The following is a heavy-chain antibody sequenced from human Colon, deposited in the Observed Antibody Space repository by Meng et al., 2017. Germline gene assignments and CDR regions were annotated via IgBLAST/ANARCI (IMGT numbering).Heavy chain of an antibody. CDR3: ARIYIIMVEGVPRFLFDF. J-gene: IGHJ4*02. D-gene: IGHD2-21*01. CDR1: GYTFDNYG. V-gene: IGHV1-18*01. CDR2: VNTYNRDT. Sequence: QVQLVQSGSEVKKPGASVKISRKASGYTFDNYGVNGVRQGPGQGLEWVGCVNTYNRDTKSAQKLQDIVTLTTDTAASTAYMALRSLRTDDTAVYYCARIYIIMVEGVPRFLFDFWGQGTLVTVSS.